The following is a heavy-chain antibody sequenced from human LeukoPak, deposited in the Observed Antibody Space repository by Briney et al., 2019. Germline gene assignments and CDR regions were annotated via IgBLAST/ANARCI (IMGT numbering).Heavy chain of an antibody. V-gene: IGHV3-21*01. J-gene: IGHJ6*02. CDR3: ARDLDSSSWYPYYYYGMDV. CDR2: ISSSSSYI. CDR1: GFTFSSYS. D-gene: IGHD6-13*01. Sequence: GGSLRLSCAASGFTFSSYSMNWVRQAPGKGLEWVSSISSSSSYIYYADSVKGRFTISRDNAKNSLYLQMNSLRAEDTAVYYCARDLDSSSWYPYYYYGMDVWGQETTVTVSS.